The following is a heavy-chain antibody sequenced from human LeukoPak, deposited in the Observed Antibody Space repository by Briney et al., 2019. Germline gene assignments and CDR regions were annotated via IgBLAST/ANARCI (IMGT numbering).Heavy chain of an antibody. Sequence: GASVKVSCKASGGTFSSYAISWVRQAPGQGLEWMGWISAYNGNTNYAQKLQGRVTMTTDTSTSTAYMELRSLRSDDTAVYYCARARFGESGGYFDYWGQGTLVTVSS. D-gene: IGHD3-10*01. CDR2: ISAYNGNT. V-gene: IGHV1-18*01. CDR1: GGTFSSYA. CDR3: ARARFGESGGYFDY. J-gene: IGHJ4*02.